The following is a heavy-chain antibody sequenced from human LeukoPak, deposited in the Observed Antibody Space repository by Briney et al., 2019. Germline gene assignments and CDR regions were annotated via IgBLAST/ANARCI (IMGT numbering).Heavy chain of an antibody. J-gene: IGHJ3*02. V-gene: IGHV4-61*02. Sequence: SETLSLTCTVSGGSISSGSYYWSWIRQPAGKGLEWIGRIYTSGSTNYNPSLKSRVTISVDGSKNQFSLKLRSVTAADTAAYYCARQLDDAFDIWGQGTMVTVSS. CDR2: IYTSGST. CDR3: ARQLDDAFDI. D-gene: IGHD6-6*01. CDR1: GGSISSGSYY.